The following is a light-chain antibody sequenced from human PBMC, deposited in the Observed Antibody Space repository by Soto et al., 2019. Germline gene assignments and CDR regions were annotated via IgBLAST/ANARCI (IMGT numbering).Light chain of an antibody. Sequence: QSALTQPASVSGSPGQSITISCTGTSSDVGNYNLVSWYQHHPGRVPNLMIYEDYKRPSGVSNRFSGSKSGSTASLTISGRQAEDEADYYCCSYAGSGALVFGGGTKVTVL. CDR3: CSYAGSGALV. J-gene: IGLJ3*02. CDR1: SSDVGNYNL. CDR2: EDY. V-gene: IGLV2-23*01.